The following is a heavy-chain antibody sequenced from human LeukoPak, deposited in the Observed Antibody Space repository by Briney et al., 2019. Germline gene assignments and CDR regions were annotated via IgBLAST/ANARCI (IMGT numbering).Heavy chain of an antibody. CDR2: INHSGST. D-gene: IGHD2-2*01. Sequence: PSETLSLTCAVYGGSFSGYYWSWIRQPPGKGLEWIGEINHSGSTNCNPFLKSRVTISVDTSKNQFSLKLSSVTAADTAVYYCARGGGVVPAADFDYWGQGTLVNVSS. CDR3: ARGGGVVPAADFDY. CDR1: GGSFSGYY. J-gene: IGHJ4*02. V-gene: IGHV4-34*01.